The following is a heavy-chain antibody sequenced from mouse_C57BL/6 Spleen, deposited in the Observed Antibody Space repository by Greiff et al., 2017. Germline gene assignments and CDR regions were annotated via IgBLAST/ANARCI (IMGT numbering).Heavy chain of an antibody. V-gene: IGHV1-9*01. CDR1: GYTFTGYW. CDR3: TSSEFYDGYLRAMDY. Sequence: QVQLQQSGAELMKPGASVTLSCKATGYTFTGYWIEWVKQRPGHGLEWIGEILPGSGSTNYNEKFKGKATFTADTSSNTAYMQLSSLTTEDSAIYSCTSSEFYDGYLRAMDYWGQGTSVTVSS. CDR2: ILPGSGST. D-gene: IGHD2-3*01. J-gene: IGHJ4*01.